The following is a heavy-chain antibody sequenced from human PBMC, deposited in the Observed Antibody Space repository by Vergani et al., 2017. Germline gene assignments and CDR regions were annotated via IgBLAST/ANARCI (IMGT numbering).Heavy chain of an antibody. V-gene: IGHV1-18*01. J-gene: IGHJ4*02. D-gene: IGHD6-13*01. Sequence: QVQLVQSGAEVKKPGASVKVSCKASGYTFTSYGISWVRQAPGQGLEWMGWISAYNGNTNYAQKLQGRVTMSTDTSTSTAYMELRRLRSDDTAVYYCARDGARTVSGAAAGFDYWGQGTLVTVSS. CDR1: GYTFTSYG. CDR3: ARDGARTVSGAAAGFDY. CDR2: ISAYNGNT.